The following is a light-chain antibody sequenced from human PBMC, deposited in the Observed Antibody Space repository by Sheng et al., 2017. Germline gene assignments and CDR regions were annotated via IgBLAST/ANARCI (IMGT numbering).Light chain of an antibody. J-gene: IGLJ3*02. CDR3: QVWDATTDHL. CDR2: DDT. CDR1: NIGYKS. Sequence: SYVVTQPPSLSVAPGQTAKITCGGDNIGYKSVHWYQQKAGQAPVLVLYDDTDRPSGIPERFSGSNSGDTATLTITRVEAGDEADYYCQVWDATTDHLFGGGTK. V-gene: IGLV3-21*01.